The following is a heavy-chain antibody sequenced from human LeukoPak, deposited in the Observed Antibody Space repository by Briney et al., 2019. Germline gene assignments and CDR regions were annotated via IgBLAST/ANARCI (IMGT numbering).Heavy chain of an antibody. Sequence: SETLSLTCTVSGGSISSGDYSWSWIRQPPGKGLEWIGYSYYSGSTYYSSSLKSRVTISVDTSKNQFSLKLSSVTAADTAVYYCARAYDSSSYYLIGYWGQGTLVTVSS. CDR1: GGSISSGDYS. D-gene: IGHD3-22*01. J-gene: IGHJ4*02. CDR2: SYYSGST. V-gene: IGHV4-30-4*01. CDR3: ARAYDSSSYYLIGY.